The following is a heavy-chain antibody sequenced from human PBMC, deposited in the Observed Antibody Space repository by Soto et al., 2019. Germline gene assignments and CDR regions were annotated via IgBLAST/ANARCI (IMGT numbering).Heavy chain of an antibody. V-gene: IGHV4-39*01. CDR2: IYFSGRT. Sequence: QLQLQESGPGLVKPSETLSLTCTVSGGSITSSAYYWAWIRQSPGKGLEWIGSIYFSGRTYHNPSLNGRLIISVATSRDQFSLKLNSVTAADTAVYFCAGSAIFGVVDNFDYWGQGILVTVSS. CDR1: GGSITSSAYY. J-gene: IGHJ4*02. D-gene: IGHD3-3*01. CDR3: AGSAIFGVVDNFDY.